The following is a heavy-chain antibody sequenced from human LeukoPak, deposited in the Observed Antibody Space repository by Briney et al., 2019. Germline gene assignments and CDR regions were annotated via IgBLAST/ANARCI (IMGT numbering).Heavy chain of an antibody. J-gene: IGHJ4*02. CDR1: SGSFIGYY. CDR3: ASSGIQRDYFDY. V-gene: IGHV4-34*01. Sequence: SETLSLTCAVYSGSFIGYYWTWIRQPPGKGLEWIGEINYSESTNYNPSLKSRVTISVDTSKNHFSLNLSSVTAADTAVYYCASSGIQRDYFDYWGQGTLVTVSS. CDR2: INYSEST.